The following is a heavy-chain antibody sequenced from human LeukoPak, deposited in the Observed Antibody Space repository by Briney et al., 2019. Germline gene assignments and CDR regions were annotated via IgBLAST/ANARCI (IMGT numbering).Heavy chain of an antibody. CDR3: ARVSGGNYYYYYMDV. V-gene: IGHV4-39*07. CDR1: GGLISSSCYY. D-gene: IGHD2-15*01. CDR2: IYYSGST. J-gene: IGHJ6*03. Sequence: SETLSLACTVSGGLISSSCYYWARIRQRPGKGLVWFGSIYYSGSTYYNPSLKPRLTISVDTSKIQYSLKLSSVTAADTAVYYCARVSGGNYYYYYMDVWGKGTTVTVSS.